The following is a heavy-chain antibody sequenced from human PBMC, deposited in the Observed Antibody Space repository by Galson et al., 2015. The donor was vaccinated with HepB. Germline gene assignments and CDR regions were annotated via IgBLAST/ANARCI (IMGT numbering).Heavy chain of an antibody. CDR1: GYTFTSYG. CDR3: ARDLWGSGSGPYFFYYYYYGMDV. CDR2: ISAYNGNT. J-gene: IGHJ6*02. Sequence: SVKVSCKASGYTFTSYGISWVRQAPGQGLEWMGWISAYNGNTNYAQKLQGRVTMTTDTSTSTAYMELRSLRSDDTAVYYCARDLWGSGSGPYFFYYYYYGMDVWGQGTTVTVSS. V-gene: IGHV1-18*04. D-gene: IGHD3-10*01.